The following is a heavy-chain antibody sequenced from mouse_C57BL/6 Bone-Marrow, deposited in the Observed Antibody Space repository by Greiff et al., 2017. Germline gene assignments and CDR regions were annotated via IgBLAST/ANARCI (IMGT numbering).Heavy chain of an antibody. D-gene: IGHD1-1*02. V-gene: IGHV1-53*01. J-gene: IGHJ2*01. CDR3: GRGAGGGSYFDY. CDR2: INPRNGGT. Sequence: QVQLQPPGPELVKPGASVKLSCKASGYTFTSYWMHWVKQRPGQGLEWIGNINPRNGGTNYNEKFKSKATLTVDKSSSTAYMQLSSLTSEDSAVYYCGRGAGGGSYFDYWGQGTTLTVSS. CDR1: GYTFTSYW.